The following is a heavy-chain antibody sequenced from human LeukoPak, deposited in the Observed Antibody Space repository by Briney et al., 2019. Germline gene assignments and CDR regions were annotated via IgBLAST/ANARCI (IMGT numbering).Heavy chain of an antibody. CDR3: ARAGNSSGWSARYFDL. CDR1: GYTFTGYY. V-gene: IGHV1-2*02. J-gene: IGHJ2*01. CDR2: INPNSGGT. Sequence: ASVKVSCKASGYTFTGYYMHWVRQAPGQGLEWMGWINPNSGGTNYAQKFQGRVTMTRDTSISTAYMELSRLRSDDTAVYYCARAGNSSGWSARYFDLWGRGTLVTVSS. D-gene: IGHD6-19*01.